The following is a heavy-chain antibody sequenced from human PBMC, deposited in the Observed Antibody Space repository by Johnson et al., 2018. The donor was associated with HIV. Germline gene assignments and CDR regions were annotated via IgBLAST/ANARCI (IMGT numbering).Heavy chain of an antibody. CDR1: GFTVSSNY. J-gene: IGHJ3*02. V-gene: IGHV3-30-3*01. CDR3: ALGGSWYAFDI. Sequence: VQLVESGGGLVHPGGSLRLSCAASGFTVSSNYMNWVRQAPGKGLEWVSVISYDGSNKYYADSVKGRFTISRDNSKNTLYLQMNSLRAEDTAVYYCALGGSWYAFDIWGQGTMVTVSS. CDR2: ISYDGSNK. D-gene: IGHD2-15*01.